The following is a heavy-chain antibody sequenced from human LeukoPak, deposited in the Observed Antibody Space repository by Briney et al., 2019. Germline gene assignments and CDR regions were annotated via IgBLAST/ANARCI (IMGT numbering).Heavy chain of an antibody. D-gene: IGHD3-22*01. J-gene: IGHJ4*02. V-gene: IGHV1-46*01. CDR3: ARYSSGYYQYFDY. CDR1: GYTFTSYY. Sequence: ASVKVSCKASGYTFTSYYMHWVRQAPGQGLEWMGIINPSGGSTIYAQKFQGRVTMTRDTSTSTVYMELNSLRSEDTAVYYCARYSSGYYQYFDYWGQGTLVTVSS. CDR2: INPSGGST.